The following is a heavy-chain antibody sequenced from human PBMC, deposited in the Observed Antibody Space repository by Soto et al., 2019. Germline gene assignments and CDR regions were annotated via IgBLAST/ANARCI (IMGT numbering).Heavy chain of an antibody. J-gene: IGHJ4*02. CDR1: GGCVSNSNYY. V-gene: IGHV4-39*01. CDR2: VYYRGRS. CDR3: VSQRTSVLTQAYFDY. Sequence: TXSLTCTVSGGCVSNSNYYWGWIRQSPGKGLEWIGSVYYRGRSYSKSSVKSRVTISVDTSKNQFSLNLNSVTASDTAVYYCVSQRTSVLTQAYFDYWGPGALVTVYS. D-gene: IGHD2-8*01.